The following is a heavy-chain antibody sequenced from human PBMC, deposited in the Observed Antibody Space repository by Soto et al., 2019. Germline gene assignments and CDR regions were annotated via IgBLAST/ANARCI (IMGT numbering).Heavy chain of an antibody. Sequence: QVQLQESGPGLVKPSQTLSLTCTVSGGSISSGGYYWSWIRQHPGKGLEWIGYIYYSGSTYYNPTLKRRVTTSGDTSNTQFTLKLSSVTAADTAVYYGAMEGVIVRATAADNWGQGTLVTVSS. V-gene: IGHV4-31*03. CDR1: GGSISSGGYY. CDR2: IYYSGST. D-gene: IGHD1-26*01. CDR3: AMEGVIVRATAADN. J-gene: IGHJ4*02.